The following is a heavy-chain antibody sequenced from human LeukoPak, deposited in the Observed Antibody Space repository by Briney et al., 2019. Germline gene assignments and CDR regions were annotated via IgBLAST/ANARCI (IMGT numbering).Heavy chain of an antibody. CDR2: ISGSGDST. Sequence: PSETLSLTCTVSGGSISSSSYYWSWIRQAPGKGLEWVSTISGSGDSTDYADSVKGRFTISRDNSKDTLYLQMNSLRAGDTAVYYCAKDRYYYDSSGYLDFDYWGQGTLVTVSS. CDR3: AKDRYYYDSSGYLDFDY. V-gene: IGHV3-23*01. J-gene: IGHJ4*02. D-gene: IGHD3-22*01. CDR1: GGSISSSSYY.